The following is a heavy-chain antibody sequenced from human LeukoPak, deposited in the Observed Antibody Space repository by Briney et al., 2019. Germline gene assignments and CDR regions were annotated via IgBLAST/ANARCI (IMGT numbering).Heavy chain of an antibody. CDR2: INHSGST. J-gene: IGHJ4*02. V-gene: IGHV4-34*01. D-gene: IGHD4-17*01. CDR1: GGSFSGYY. CDR3: AGLQVMTTVTTSYFDY. Sequence: SETLSLTCAVYGGSFSGYYWSWIRQPPGKGLEWIGEINHSGSTNYNPSLKSRVTISVDTSKNQFSLKLSSVTAADAAVYYCAGLQVMTTVTTSYFDYWGQGTLVTVSS.